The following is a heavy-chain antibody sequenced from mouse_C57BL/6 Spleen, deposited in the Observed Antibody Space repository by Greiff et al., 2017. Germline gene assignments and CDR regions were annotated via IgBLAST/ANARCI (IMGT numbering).Heavy chain of an antibody. V-gene: IGHV1-4*01. D-gene: IGHD1-1*01. CDR1: GYTFTSYT. Sequence: VQLQQSGAELARPGASVKMSCKASGYTFTSYTMHWVKQRPGQGLEWIGYITPSSGYTKYNQKFKDKATLTADKSSSTAYMQLSSLTSEDSAVYYCARDYGSGYWYFDVWGTGTTVTVSS. J-gene: IGHJ1*03. CDR3: ARDYGSGYWYFDV. CDR2: ITPSSGYT.